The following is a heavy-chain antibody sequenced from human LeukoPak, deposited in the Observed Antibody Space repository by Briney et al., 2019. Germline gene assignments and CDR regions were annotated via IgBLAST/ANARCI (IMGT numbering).Heavy chain of an antibody. CDR1: GFTFSSFW. Sequence: PGGSLRLSCAASGFTFSSFWMSWVRQAPGKGLEWVANIKQDGSEKYYVDSVKGRFTISRDNAKNSLYLQMDSLRVEDTAVYYCARAPLYSPSYYYYYYMDVWGNGTTVTISS. D-gene: IGHD2-21*01. CDR2: IKQDGSEK. J-gene: IGHJ6*03. CDR3: ARAPLYSPSYYYYYYMDV. V-gene: IGHV3-7*01.